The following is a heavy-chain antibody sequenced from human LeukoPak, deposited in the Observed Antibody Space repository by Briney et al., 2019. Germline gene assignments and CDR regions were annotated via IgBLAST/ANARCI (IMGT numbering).Heavy chain of an antibody. CDR3: ARDGEGTIDY. CDR2: IYCSGST. Sequence: SETLSLTCTVSGGSISSYYWSWIRQPPGKGLEWIGYIYCSGSTNYNPSLKSRVTISVDTSKNQFSLKLSSVTAADTAVYYCARDGEGTIDYWGQGTLVTVSS. D-gene: IGHD2-2*01. V-gene: IGHV4-59*01. J-gene: IGHJ4*02. CDR1: GGSISSYY.